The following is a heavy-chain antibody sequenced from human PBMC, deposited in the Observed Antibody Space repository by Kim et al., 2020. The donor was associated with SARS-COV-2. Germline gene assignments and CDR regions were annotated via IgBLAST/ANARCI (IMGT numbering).Heavy chain of an antibody. D-gene: IGHD3-22*01. CDR3: ASGHYDSSGYYYGGFDC. Sequence: GESLKISCKGSGYRFTSYWISWVRQMPGKGLEWMGRIDPSYSYTNYSPSFKGHVTITADKSITTAYLQWSSLKASDTAMNYCASGHYDSSGYYYGGFDCW. CDR2: IDPSYSYT. J-gene: IGHJ4*01. V-gene: IGHV5-10-1*01. CDR1: GYRFTSYW.